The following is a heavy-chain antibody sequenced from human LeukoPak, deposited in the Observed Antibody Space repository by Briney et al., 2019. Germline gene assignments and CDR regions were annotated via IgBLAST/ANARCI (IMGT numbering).Heavy chain of an antibody. Sequence: ETLSLTCTVSGGSIGSSSYYWGWIRQPPGKGLEWVANIKHDGSEDYYLDSVKGRFTISRDNAKSSMWLQMNSLRDEDTAVYYCARDQTPFYWGQGSLVTVSS. V-gene: IGHV3-7*01. CDR2: IKHDGSED. J-gene: IGHJ4*02. CDR3: ARDQTPFY. D-gene: IGHD2-15*01. CDR1: GGSIGSSSYY.